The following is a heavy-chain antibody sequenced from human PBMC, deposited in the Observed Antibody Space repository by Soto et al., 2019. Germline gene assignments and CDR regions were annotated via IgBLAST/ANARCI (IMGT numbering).Heavy chain of an antibody. CDR3: AKLYYYDSSGYYTHDFDY. V-gene: IGHV3-30*18. Sequence: QVQLVESGGGVVQPGRSLRLSCAASGFTFSSYGMHWVRQAPGKGLEWVAVISYDGSNKYYADSVKGRFTISRDNSKNTLYLQKNSLRAEDTAVYYCAKLYYYDSSGYYTHDFDYWGQGTLVTVSS. CDR2: ISYDGSNK. D-gene: IGHD3-22*01. J-gene: IGHJ4*02. CDR1: GFTFSSYG.